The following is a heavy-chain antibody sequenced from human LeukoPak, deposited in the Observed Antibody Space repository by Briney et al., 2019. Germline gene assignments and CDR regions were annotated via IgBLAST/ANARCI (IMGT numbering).Heavy chain of an antibody. CDR1: GYTFTSYY. D-gene: IGHD6-13*01. CDR3: ARPISAAGTLYPAFDY. V-gene: IGHV1-46*01. CDR2: INPSGGST. J-gene: IGHJ4*02. Sequence: GASVKVSCKASGYTFTSYYMHWVRQAPGQGLEWMGIINPSGGSTSYAQKFQGRVTVTRDTSTSTVYMELSSLRSEDTAVYYCARPISAAGTLYPAFDYWGQGTLVTVSS.